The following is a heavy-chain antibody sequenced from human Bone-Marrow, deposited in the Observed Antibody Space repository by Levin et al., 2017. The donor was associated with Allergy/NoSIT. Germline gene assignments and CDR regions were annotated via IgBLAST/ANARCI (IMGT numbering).Heavy chain of an antibody. V-gene: IGHV4-30-2*01. J-gene: IGHJ6*02. CDR1: GGSISSGGYS. CDR3: ARATTVTASYAMDV. Sequence: SQTLSLTCTVSGGSISSGGYSWSWIRQPPGKGLEWIGYIYHSGNTDYNPSLKSRVTISVDRSKNQFSLKLSSVTAADTAVYYCARATTVTASYAMDVWGQGTTVTVSS. D-gene: IGHD4-17*01. CDR2: IYHSGNT.